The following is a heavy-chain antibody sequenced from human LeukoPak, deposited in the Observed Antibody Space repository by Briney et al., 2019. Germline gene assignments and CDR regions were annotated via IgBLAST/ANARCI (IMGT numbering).Heavy chain of an antibody. J-gene: IGHJ4*02. V-gene: IGHV4-59*01. CDR2: IYYSGST. D-gene: IGHD3-3*01. Sequence: SETLSLTCTVSGGSISSYYWSWIRQPPGKGLEWIGYIYYSGSTNYNPSLKSRVTISVDTSKNQFSLKLTSVTAADTAVYYCARGEYDRLEAPKYYFDYWGQGTLVTVSS. CDR1: GGSISSYY. CDR3: ARGEYDRLEAPKYYFDY.